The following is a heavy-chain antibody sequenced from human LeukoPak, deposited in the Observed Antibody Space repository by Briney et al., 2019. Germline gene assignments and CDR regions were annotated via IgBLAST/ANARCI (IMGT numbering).Heavy chain of an antibody. J-gene: IGHJ5*02. CDR1: GFTFSSYW. V-gene: IGHV3-7*01. Sequence: GGSLRLSXAASGFTFSSYWMSWVRQAPGKGLEWVANIKQDGSEKYYVDSVKGRFTISRDNAKNSLYLQMNSLRAEDTAVYYCAREFRGWYRNNWFDPWGQGTLVTVSS. CDR3: AREFRGWYRNNWFDP. D-gene: IGHD6-19*01. CDR2: IKQDGSEK.